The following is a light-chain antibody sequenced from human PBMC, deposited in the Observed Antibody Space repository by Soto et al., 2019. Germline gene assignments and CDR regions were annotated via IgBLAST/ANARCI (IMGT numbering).Light chain of an antibody. CDR1: QSVSTY. CDR2: DAS. CDR3: QQRSNWPRT. V-gene: IGKV3-11*01. Sequence: EIVLTQSPATLSLSPGERATLSCRASQSVSTYLAWYQQKPGQAPRLLIYDASNRATGTPARFSGSGSGTDFTLTICSLESEDFAVYYCQQRSNWPRTFGQGTKLEIK. J-gene: IGKJ2*01.